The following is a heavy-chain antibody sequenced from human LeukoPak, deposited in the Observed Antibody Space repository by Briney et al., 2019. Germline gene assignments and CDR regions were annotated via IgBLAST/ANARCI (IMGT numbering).Heavy chain of an antibody. V-gene: IGHV4-39*01. J-gene: IGHJ5*02. D-gene: IGHD2-15*01. Sequence: SETLSLTCTVSGGSISSSSYYWGWIRQPPGKGLEWIGSIYYSGSTYYNPSLKSRVTISVDTSKNQFSLKLSSVAAADTAVYYCARHRHVVVVAATGWFDPWGQGTLVTVSS. CDR2: IYYSGST. CDR1: GGSISSSSYY. CDR3: ARHRHVVVVAATGWFDP.